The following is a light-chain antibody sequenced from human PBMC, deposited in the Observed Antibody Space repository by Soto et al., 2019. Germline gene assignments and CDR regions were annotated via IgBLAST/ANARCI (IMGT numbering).Light chain of an antibody. J-gene: IGKJ5*01. Sequence: IVMTQSPDSLAVSLGERATITCRSSQSLLHTSTNRNNLTWIQHKPGQPPRVLMYWASTRESGVPDRFSGSGSETDFTLTVSSLQAEDVAVYYCQQYSSFPITFGQGTRLEIK. CDR2: WAS. CDR3: QQYSSFPIT. V-gene: IGKV4-1*01. CDR1: QSLLHTSTNRNN.